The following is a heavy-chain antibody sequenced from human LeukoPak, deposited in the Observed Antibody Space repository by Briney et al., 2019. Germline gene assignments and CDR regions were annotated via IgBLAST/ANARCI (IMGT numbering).Heavy chain of an antibody. Sequence: GGSLRLSCAASGFTFSSYAMTWVRQAPGKGLEWVSAISSSGGSTYYADSVKGRFIISRDNSKSTLYLQLSSLRAEDTAVYYCAKAMSTDHYDSRGFYRVDFDSWGHGTLVTVSS. CDR2: ISSSGGST. D-gene: IGHD3-22*01. V-gene: IGHV3-23*01. CDR1: GFTFSSYA. J-gene: IGHJ4*01. CDR3: AKAMSTDHYDSRGFYRVDFDS.